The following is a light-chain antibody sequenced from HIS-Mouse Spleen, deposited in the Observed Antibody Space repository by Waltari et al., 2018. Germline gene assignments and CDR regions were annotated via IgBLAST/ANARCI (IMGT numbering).Light chain of an antibody. CDR1: ALPKKY. CDR3: YSTDSSGNHRV. V-gene: IGLV3-10*01. CDR2: EDS. Sequence: SYELTQPPSVSVSPGQTARITCSGDALPKKYAHWYQQKSGQAPVLVIYEDSKRPSGIPEGFSGSGSGTMATLTISGAQVEDEADYYCYSTDSSGNHRVFGGGTKLTVL. J-gene: IGLJ2*01.